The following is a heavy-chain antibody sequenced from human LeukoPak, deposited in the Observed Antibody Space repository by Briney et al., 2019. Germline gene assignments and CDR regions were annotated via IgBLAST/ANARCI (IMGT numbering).Heavy chain of an antibody. D-gene: IGHD3-3*01. CDR3: ARVEWSGYYTGIGIP. J-gene: IGHJ4*02. V-gene: IGHV1-8*01. CDR1: GYTFTSYD. Sequence: ASVKVSCKASGYTFTSYDINWVRQATGQGLERMGWMNPNSGNTGYAQKFQGRVTMTRNTSISTAYMELSSLGSEDTAVYDCARVEWSGYYTGIGIPWGQGTLVTVSS. CDR2: MNPNSGNT.